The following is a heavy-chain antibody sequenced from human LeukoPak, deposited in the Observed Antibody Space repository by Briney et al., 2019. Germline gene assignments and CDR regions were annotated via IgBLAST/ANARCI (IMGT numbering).Heavy chain of an antibody. CDR2: ISGSGGST. D-gene: IGHD3-22*01. J-gene: IGHJ4*02. Sequence: GGSLRLSCAASGFTFSSYAMSWVRQAPGKGLEWVSAISGSGGSTYYADSVKGRFTISRDNSKNTLYLQMNSLRAEDTAVYYCAKDYYDSSGYYSIDYWGQGTLVTVSS. V-gene: IGHV3-23*01. CDR1: GFTFSSYA. CDR3: AKDYYDSSGYYSIDY.